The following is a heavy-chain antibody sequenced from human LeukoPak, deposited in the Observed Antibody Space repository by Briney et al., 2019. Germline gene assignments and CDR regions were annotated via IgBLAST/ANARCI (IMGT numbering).Heavy chain of an antibody. V-gene: IGHV3-48*01. CDR3: AREVGREYYFDY. Sequence: GGSLRLSCAASGFTLSSYSMNWVRQAPGKGLEWVSYISGSGGTTYYADSVRGRFTISRDNSKNTLNLQMNSLRAEDTAVYYCAREVGREYYFDYWGQGTLVTVSS. CDR1: GFTLSSYS. CDR2: ISGSGGTT. J-gene: IGHJ4*02. D-gene: IGHD3-10*01.